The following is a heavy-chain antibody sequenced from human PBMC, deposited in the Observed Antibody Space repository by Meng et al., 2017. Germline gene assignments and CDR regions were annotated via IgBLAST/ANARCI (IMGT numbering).Heavy chain of an antibody. V-gene: IGHV7-4-1*02. D-gene: IGHD6-19*01. J-gene: IGHJ4*02. CDR3: ARDRIAVAGTHLDY. CDR2: INTNTGNP. CDR1: GYTFTSYA. Sequence: ASVKVSCKASGYTFTSYAMNWLRQAPGQGIEWMGWINTNTGNPTYAQGFTGRFVFFLDTSVSTAYLQISSLKAEDTAVYYCARDRIAVAGTHLDYWGQGTRVTVSS.